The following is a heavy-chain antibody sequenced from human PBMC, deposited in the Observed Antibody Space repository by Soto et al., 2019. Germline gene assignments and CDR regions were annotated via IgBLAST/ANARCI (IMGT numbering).Heavy chain of an antibody. CDR2: INPNSGGT. CDR3: ARGVHGKYNWNDVSLDY. J-gene: IGHJ4*02. CDR1: GYTFTGYY. V-gene: IGHV1-2*02. Sequence: ASLKVSCKASGYTFTGYYMHWVRQAPGQGLEWMGWINPNSGGTNYAQKFQGRVTMTRDTSISTAYMELSRLRSDDTAVYYCARGVHGKYNWNDVSLDYWGQGTLVTVSS. D-gene: IGHD1-20*01.